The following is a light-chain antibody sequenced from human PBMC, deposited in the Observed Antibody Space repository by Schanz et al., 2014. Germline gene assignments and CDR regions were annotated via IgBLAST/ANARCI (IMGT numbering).Light chain of an antibody. CDR3: QQYNSSSGT. V-gene: IGKV1-5*01. CDR2: DAS. J-gene: IGKJ1*01. CDR1: QSISSW. Sequence: IQLTQSPSSLSASVGDRVTITCRASQSISSWLAWYQQKLGKAPKVLIYDASSLQSGVPSRFSGRGSGTEFTLTISSLQPDDFSTYYCQQYNSSSGTFGQGTKVEIK.